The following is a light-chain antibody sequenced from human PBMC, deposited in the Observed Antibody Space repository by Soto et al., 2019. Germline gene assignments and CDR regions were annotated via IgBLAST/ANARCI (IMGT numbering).Light chain of an antibody. CDR2: GAS. V-gene: IGKV3-20*01. CDR3: QQYGSSPRT. CDR1: QSVSSSY. J-gene: IGKJ1*01. Sequence: EIVLTQSPGTLSLSPGERATLSCRASQSVSSSYLAWYQQKLGQAPRLLIYGASSRATGIPDRFSGSGSGTDFTLTISRLEPEDFAVYYCQQYGSSPRTFGQGTKVE.